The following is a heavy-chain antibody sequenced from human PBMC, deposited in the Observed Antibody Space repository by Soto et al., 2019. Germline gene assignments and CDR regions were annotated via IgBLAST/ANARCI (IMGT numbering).Heavy chain of an antibody. V-gene: IGHV4-59*01. J-gene: IGHJ4*02. D-gene: IGHD5-12*01. CDR3: VRGGYVHAFDY. CDR2: IYYSGST. CDR1: GGSISYYY. Sequence: PSETLSLTCTVSGGSISYYYWGWIRQPPGKGLEWIGSIYYSGSTHYNPSLKSRVTISVDTSMNQFSLNLDSVTAVDSAVYYCVRGGYVHAFDYWGQGALVTVSS.